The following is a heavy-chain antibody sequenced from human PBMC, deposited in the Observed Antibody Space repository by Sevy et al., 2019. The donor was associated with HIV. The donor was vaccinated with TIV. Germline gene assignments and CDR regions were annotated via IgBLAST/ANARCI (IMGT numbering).Heavy chain of an antibody. CDR2: VYYSGST. CDR3: ARHTYCRGQSCYAAFFDY. D-gene: IGHD2-15*01. CDR1: GGSISSSSYY. J-gene: IGHJ4*02. Sequence: SETLSLTCSVFGGSISSSSYYWGWIRQPPGKGLEWIGSVYYSGSTYYNPSLKSRVTVFVDTSKKQFSLKLSSVTAADKTVYYCARHTYCRGQSCYAAFFDYWGQGTLVSVSS. V-gene: IGHV4-39*01.